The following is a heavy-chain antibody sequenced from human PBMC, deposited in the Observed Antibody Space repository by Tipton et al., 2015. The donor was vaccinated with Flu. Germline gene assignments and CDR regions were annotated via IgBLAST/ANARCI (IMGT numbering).Heavy chain of an antibody. CDR3: ARDFGDLNWFDP. V-gene: IGHV4-61*02. D-gene: IGHD4-17*01. CDR1: DGSMSSGSFY. Sequence: TLSLTCTVSDGSMSSGSFYWGWIRQPAGKGLEWIGRIYSSGSTRYNPSLQSRVTMSLDTSKNQFSLKMSSVTAADTAMYYCARDFGDLNWFDPWGQGTLVTVSS. CDR2: IYSSGST. J-gene: IGHJ5*02.